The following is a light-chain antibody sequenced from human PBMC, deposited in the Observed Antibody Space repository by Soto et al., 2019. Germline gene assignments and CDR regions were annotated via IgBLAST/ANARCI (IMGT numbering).Light chain of an antibody. Sequence: EIVLTQSPGTLSLSPGERAPLSCRASQSFSSSYLAWYQQKPGQAPRLLIYGASSRATGIPDRFSGSGSGTDFTLTISRLEPEDFAVYYCQQYGSSPYVTFGQGTKVEIK. CDR1: QSFSSSY. CDR2: GAS. CDR3: QQYGSSPYVT. J-gene: IGKJ1*01. V-gene: IGKV3-20*01.